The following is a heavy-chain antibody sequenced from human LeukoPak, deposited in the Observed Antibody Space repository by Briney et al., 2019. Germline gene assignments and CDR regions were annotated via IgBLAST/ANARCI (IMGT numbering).Heavy chain of an antibody. D-gene: IGHD3-10*01. V-gene: IGHV3-23*01. Sequence: GGSLRLSCAASGFTLRNYAMSWVRQAPGKGLEWVSSIGAGDKYTYYADSVKGRFTISRDNSKNTLYLQMNSLRAGDTAIYYCAKSLPMGSGSYYQDFDYWGQGTLVTVSS. CDR2: IGAGDKYT. J-gene: IGHJ4*02. CDR1: GFTLRNYA. CDR3: AKSLPMGSGSYYQDFDY.